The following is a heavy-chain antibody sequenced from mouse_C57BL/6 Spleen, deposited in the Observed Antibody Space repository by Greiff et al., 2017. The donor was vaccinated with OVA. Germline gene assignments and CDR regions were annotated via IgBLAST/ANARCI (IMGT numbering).Heavy chain of an antibody. CDR2: IDPSDSET. Sequence: VQLQQPGAELVRPGSSVKLSCKASGYTFTSYWMHWVKQRPIQGLEWIGNIDPSDSETHYNQKFKDKATLTVDKSSSTAYMQLSSLTSEDSAVYYCAREGYGNGGYFDDWGTGTTVTVSS. J-gene: IGHJ1*03. CDR3: AREGYGNGGYFDD. CDR1: GYTFTSYW. V-gene: IGHV1-52*01. D-gene: IGHD2-1*01.